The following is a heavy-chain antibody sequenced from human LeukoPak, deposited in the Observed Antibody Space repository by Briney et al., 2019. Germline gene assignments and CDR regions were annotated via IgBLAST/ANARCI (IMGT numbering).Heavy chain of an antibody. CDR2: ISYDGSSK. J-gene: IGHJ4*02. CDR1: GFTFSSYT. CDR3: AIDGGDYDAVVLNY. D-gene: IGHD2-21*02. V-gene: IGHV3-30-3*01. Sequence: GGSLRRSCAASGFTFSSYTMNWVRQAPGKGLEWVAVISYDGSSKYYADSVKGRFTISRDHSKNTLYLQMDSLRPEDTAVYYCAIDGGDYDAVVLNYWGQGTLVTVSS.